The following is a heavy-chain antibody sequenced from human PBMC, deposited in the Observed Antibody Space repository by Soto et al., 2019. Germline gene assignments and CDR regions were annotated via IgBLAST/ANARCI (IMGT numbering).Heavy chain of an antibody. CDR2: IIPILGIA. D-gene: IGHD6-19*01. J-gene: IGHJ4*02. V-gene: IGHV1-69*02. CDR1: GGTFSSYT. CDR3: ASSAGVAGSPFDY. Sequence: QVQLVQSGAEVKKPGSSVKVSCKASGGTFSSYTISWVRQAPGQGLEWMGRIIPILGIANYAQKFQGRVTITADKSTSPAYMELSSLRSEDTAVYYCASSAGVAGSPFDYWGQGTLVTVSS.